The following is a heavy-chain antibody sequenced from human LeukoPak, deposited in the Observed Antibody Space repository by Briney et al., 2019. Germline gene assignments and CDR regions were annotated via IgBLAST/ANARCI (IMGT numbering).Heavy chain of an antibody. CDR2: INPNSGGT. CDR3: ARDQLYYYDSSGYDW. CDR1: GYTFTGYY. Sequence: GASVKVSCKASGYTFTGYYMHWVRQAPGQGLEWMGWINPNSGGTNYAQKFQGRVTMTRDTSISTAYMELSRLGSDDTAVHYCARDQLYYYDSSGYDWWGQGTLVTVSS. J-gene: IGHJ4*02. V-gene: IGHV1-2*02. D-gene: IGHD3-22*01.